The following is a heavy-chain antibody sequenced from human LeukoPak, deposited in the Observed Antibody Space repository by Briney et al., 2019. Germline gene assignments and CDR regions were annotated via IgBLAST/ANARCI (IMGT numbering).Heavy chain of an antibody. D-gene: IGHD3-16*02. V-gene: IGHV3-23*01. J-gene: IGHJ4*02. CDR2: ISGSGGST. CDR3: AKGGIMITFGGVIVMEPSDY. Sequence: GGSLRLSCAASGFTFSSYAMSWVRQAPGKGLEWVSAISGSGGSTYYADSVKGRFTISRDNSKNTLYLQMNSLRAEDTAVYYCAKGGIMITFGGVIVMEPSDYWGQGTLVTVSS. CDR1: GFTFSSYA.